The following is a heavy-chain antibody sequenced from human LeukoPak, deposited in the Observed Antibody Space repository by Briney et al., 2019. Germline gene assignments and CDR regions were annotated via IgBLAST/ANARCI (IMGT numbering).Heavy chain of an antibody. CDR1: GFTFSSFW. Sequence: PGGSLRLSCAASGFTFSSFWMSWVRQAPGKGLELVANINQAGSETYYVDSVKGRFTISRDNAKNSLYLQMNSLRAEDTAVYYCARYNSGWYYWGQGTLVTVSS. D-gene: IGHD6-19*01. J-gene: IGHJ4*02. V-gene: IGHV3-7*04. CDR3: ARYNSGWYY. CDR2: INQAGSET.